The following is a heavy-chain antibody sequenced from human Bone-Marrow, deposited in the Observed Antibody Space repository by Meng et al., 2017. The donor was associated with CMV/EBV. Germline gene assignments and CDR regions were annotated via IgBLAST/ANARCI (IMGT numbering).Heavy chain of an antibody. CDR3: ARDSNDYYYYGMDV. D-gene: IGHD1-1*01. J-gene: IGHJ6*02. Sequence: KASGYTFTSNGISWVRQAPGQGLEWMGWISAYNGNTNYAQKLQGRVTMTTDTSTSTAYMELRSLRSDDTAVYYCARDSNDYYYYGMDVWGQGTLVTVSS. CDR1: GYTFTSNG. V-gene: IGHV1-18*01. CDR2: ISAYNGNT.